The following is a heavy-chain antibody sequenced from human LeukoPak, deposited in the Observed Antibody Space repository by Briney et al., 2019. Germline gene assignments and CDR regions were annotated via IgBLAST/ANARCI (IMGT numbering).Heavy chain of an antibody. CDR1: GFTFSSYS. D-gene: IGHD3-16*01. V-gene: IGHV3-21*01. J-gene: IGHJ4*02. Sequence: GGSLRLSCAASGFTFSSYSINWVRQAPGKGLEWVSSISSSSSYIYYADSVKGRFTISRDNAKNSLYLQMNSLRAEDTAVYYCARVMITFGGVTPFDYWGQGTLVTVSS. CDR3: ARVMITFGGVTPFDY. CDR2: ISSSSSYI.